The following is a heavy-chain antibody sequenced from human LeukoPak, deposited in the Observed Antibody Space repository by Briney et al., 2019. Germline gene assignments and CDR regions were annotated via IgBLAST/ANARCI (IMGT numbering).Heavy chain of an antibody. CDR3: ARGPATIWYFDY. J-gene: IGHJ4*02. CDR2: INLNSGGT. D-gene: IGHD5-12*01. V-gene: IGHV1-2*04. CDR1: GYTFTGYY. Sequence: ASVKVSCKASGYTFTGYYMHWVRQAPGQGLEWMGWINLNSGGTNYAQKFQGWVTMTRDTSISTAYMELSRLRSDDTAVYYCARGPATIWYFDYWGQGTLVTVSS.